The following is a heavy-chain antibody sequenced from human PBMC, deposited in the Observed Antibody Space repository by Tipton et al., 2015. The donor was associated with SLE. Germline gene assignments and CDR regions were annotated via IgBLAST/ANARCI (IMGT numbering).Heavy chain of an antibody. J-gene: IGHJ4*02. D-gene: IGHD6-19*01. CDR1: GGSISSYY. V-gene: IGHV4-59*08. CDR2: IYYSGST. Sequence: TLSLTCTVSGGSISSYYWSWIRQPPGKGLEWIGYIYYSGSTYYNPSLKSRVTISVDTSKNQFSLKLSSVTAADTAVYYCASHSTGYSSGWWFDYWGQGTLVTVSS. CDR3: ASHSTGYSSGWWFDY.